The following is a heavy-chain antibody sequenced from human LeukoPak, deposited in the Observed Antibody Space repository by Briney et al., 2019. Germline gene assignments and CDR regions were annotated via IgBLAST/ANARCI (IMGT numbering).Heavy chain of an antibody. D-gene: IGHD2-2*02. CDR3: ARGGVDCSSTSCYIWFDP. CDR1: GGSISSYY. V-gene: IGHV4-4*07. CDR2: IYTSGST. Sequence: PSETLSLTCTVSGGSISSYYWSWIRQPAGKGLEWIGRIYTSGSTNYNPSLKSRVTMSVDTSKNQFSLKLSSVTAADTAVYYCARGGVDCSSTSCYIWFDPWGQGTLVTVSS. J-gene: IGHJ5*02.